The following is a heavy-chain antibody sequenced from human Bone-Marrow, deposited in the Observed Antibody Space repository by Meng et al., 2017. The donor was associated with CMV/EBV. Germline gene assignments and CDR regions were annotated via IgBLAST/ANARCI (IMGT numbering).Heavy chain of an antibody. CDR3: ITPAGTDFDY. V-gene: IGHV3-73*01. Sequence: GLVRTGSAMQLARAASGRGREWVVRIRSTANSRATAYAASVKGTFTISIDNLKTTAYLQMHCLKTEDTAVYYCITPAGTDFDYWGQGTLVTVSS. CDR1: GLVRTGSA. J-gene: IGHJ4*02. CDR2: IRSTANSRAT. D-gene: IGHD6-13*01.